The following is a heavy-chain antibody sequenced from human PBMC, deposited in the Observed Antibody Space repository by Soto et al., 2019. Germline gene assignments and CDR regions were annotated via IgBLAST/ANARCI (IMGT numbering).Heavy chain of an antibody. CDR2: ISGSGGST. CDR1: VFTFSSYA. CDR3: AKDGYSYGYYFDY. Sequence: SWWSLRLSCSASVFTFSSYAMSWFRQAPGKGLGWVSAISGSGGSTYYADSVKGRFTISRDNSRNTLYLQMNSLRAEDTAVYYCAKDGYSYGYYFDYWGQGPLVTVSS. V-gene: IGHV3-23*01. J-gene: IGHJ4*02. D-gene: IGHD5-18*01.